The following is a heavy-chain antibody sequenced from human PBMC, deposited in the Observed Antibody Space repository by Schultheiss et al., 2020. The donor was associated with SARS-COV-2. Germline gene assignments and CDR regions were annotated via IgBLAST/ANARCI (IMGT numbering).Heavy chain of an antibody. J-gene: IGHJ6*02. CDR1: GFTFSSYG. CDR3: ARDGYSSSWYRDYYYYYGMDV. D-gene: IGHD6-13*01. Sequence: GGSLRLSCAASGFTFSSYGMHWVRQAPGKGLEWVAVISYDGSNKYYADSVKGRFTISRDNSKNTLYLQMNSLRAEDTAVYYCARDGYSSSWYRDYYYYYGMDVWGQGTTVTVSS. CDR2: ISYDGSNK. V-gene: IGHV3-30*03.